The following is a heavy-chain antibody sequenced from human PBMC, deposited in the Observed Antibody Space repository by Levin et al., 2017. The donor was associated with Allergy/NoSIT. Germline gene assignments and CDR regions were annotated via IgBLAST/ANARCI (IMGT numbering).Heavy chain of an antibody. CDR2: IIPILGIA. J-gene: IGHJ6*02. V-gene: IGHV1-69*04. CDR1: GGTFSSYP. Sequence: SVKVSCKASGGTFSSYPISWVRQAPGQGLEWMGRIIPILGIANYAQKFQGRVTITADKSTSTAYMELSSLRSEDTAAYYCARDRGCSSTSCYSNYYYYYGMDVWGQGTTVTVSS. D-gene: IGHD2-2*01. CDR3: ARDRGCSSTSCYSNYYYYYGMDV.